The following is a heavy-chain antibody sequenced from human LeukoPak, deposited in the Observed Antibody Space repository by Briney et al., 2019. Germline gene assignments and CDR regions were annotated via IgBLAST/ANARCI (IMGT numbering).Heavy chain of an antibody. CDR1: GFTFSSYG. Sequence: PGRSLRLSXAASGFTFSSYGMHWVRQAPGKGLEWLAVIWYDGSDKYYADSVKGRFTISRDNSKNTLYLQMNSLRAEDTAVYHCAKDLSGYSGYDLFDYWGQGTLVTVSS. V-gene: IGHV3-33*06. CDR3: AKDLSGYSGYDLFDY. CDR2: IWYDGSDK. J-gene: IGHJ4*02. D-gene: IGHD5-12*01.